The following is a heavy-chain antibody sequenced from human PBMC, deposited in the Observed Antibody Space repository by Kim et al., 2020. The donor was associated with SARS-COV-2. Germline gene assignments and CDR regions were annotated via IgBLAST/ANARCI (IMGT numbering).Heavy chain of an antibody. CDR2: IYYSGST. CDR1: GGSISSSSYY. J-gene: IGHJ5*02. CDR3: ARPRGGYSFWFDP. D-gene: IGHD3-22*01. V-gene: IGHV4-39*01. Sequence: SETLSLTCTVSGGSISSSSYYWGWIRQPPGKGLEWIGSIYYSGSTYYNPSLKSRVTISVDTSKNQFSLKLSSVTAADTAVYYCARPRGGYSFWFDPWGQGTLVTVSS.